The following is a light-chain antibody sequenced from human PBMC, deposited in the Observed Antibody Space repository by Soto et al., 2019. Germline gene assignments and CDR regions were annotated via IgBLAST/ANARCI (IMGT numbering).Light chain of an antibody. V-gene: IGLV1-40*01. Sequence: QSVLTQTPSVSGAPGQRVTISCTGSSSDIGAGYDVHWYQQFPGTAPKLLIYGNSNRPSGVPDRFSGSKSGTSASLAITGLQAADEADYYCQSYDSSLSASVFGGGTKLTVL. CDR3: QSYDSSLSASV. CDR2: GNS. J-gene: IGLJ3*02. CDR1: SSDIGAGYD.